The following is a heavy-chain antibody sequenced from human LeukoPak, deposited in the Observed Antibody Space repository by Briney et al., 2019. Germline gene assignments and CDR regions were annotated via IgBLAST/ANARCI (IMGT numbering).Heavy chain of an antibody. V-gene: IGHV3-30*04. Sequence: GGSLRLSCAASGFAFNTYSMHWVRQAPGKGLEWVAVISSDGSSEYYTDSVKGRFTISRDYSKNTLYLQMNSLRAEDTAVYYCASQYYYAMDVWGQGTTVTVSS. J-gene: IGHJ6*02. CDR1: GFAFNTYS. CDR3: ASQYYYAMDV. CDR2: ISSDGSSE.